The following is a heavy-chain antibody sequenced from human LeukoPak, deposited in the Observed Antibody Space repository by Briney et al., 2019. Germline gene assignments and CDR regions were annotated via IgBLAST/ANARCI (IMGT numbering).Heavy chain of an antibody. Sequence: SETLSLTCAVYGGSFSGYYWSWIRQPPGKGLEWIGYIYYSGDTNYNPSLKGRVTISVDTSKNQVSLKLSSVTAADTAVYYCARDPSGYFNYWGQGTLVTVSS. V-gene: IGHV4-59*01. J-gene: IGHJ4*02. CDR3: ARDPSGYFNY. CDR1: GGSFSGYY. D-gene: IGHD3-22*01. CDR2: IYYSGDT.